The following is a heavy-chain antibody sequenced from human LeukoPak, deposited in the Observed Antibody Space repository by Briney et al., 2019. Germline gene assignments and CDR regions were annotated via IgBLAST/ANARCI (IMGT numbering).Heavy chain of an antibody. V-gene: IGHV3-30*03. J-gene: IGHJ4*02. CDR3: ATIVATINY. CDR1: GVTFSSYG. D-gene: IGHD5-12*01. CDR2: ISYDGCNK. Sequence: PVGCPRLSCAASGVTFSSYGMRGGCEAPDKGREWVAVISYDGCNKYYADSVKGRFNIYRDNSKNTLYLQMNSLGAEDTAVYYCATIVATINYWGQGTLVTVSS.